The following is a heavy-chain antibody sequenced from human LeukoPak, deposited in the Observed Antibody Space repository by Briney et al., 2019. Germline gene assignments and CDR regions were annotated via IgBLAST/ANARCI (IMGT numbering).Heavy chain of an antibody. V-gene: IGHV1-18*01. J-gene: IGHJ4*02. CDR3: ARDTNRDSGSYYFIY. CDR1: GYTFTSYG. D-gene: IGHD1-26*01. CDR2: ISTYNGNT. Sequence: ASVKVSCKASGYTFTSYGISRVRQPPGQGLEWMAWISTYNGNTNYAQNLQGRVTMTTDTSTSTAYMELRRLRSDDTAVYYCARDTNRDSGSYYFIYWGQGTLVTVSS.